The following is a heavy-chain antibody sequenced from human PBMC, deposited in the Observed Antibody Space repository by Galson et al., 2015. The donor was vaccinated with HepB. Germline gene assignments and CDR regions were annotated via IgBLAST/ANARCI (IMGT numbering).Heavy chain of an antibody. CDR1: GFTFSSYG. CDR2: ISYDGSNK. V-gene: IGHV3-30*18. Sequence: SLRLSCAASGFTFSSYGMHWVRQAPGKGLEWVAVISYDGSNKYYADSVKGRFTISRDNSKNTLYLQMNSLRAEDTAVYYCAKDHGSSPLGYWGQGTLVTVSS. D-gene: IGHD6-13*01. CDR3: AKDHGSSPLGY. J-gene: IGHJ4*02.